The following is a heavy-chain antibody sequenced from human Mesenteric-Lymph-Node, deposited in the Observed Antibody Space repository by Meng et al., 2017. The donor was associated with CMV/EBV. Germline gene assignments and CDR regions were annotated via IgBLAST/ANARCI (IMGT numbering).Heavy chain of an antibody. CDR1: GFTFSSYD. V-gene: IGHV3-13*01. CDR2: IGTAGDT. Sequence: GESLKISCAASGFTFSSYDMHWVRQATGKGLEWVSAIGTAGDTYYPGSVKGRFTISRENAKNSLYLQMNSLRAGDTAVYYCARGVSEYSSTGDAFDIWGQGTMVTVSS. J-gene: IGHJ3*02. CDR3: ARGVSEYSSTGDAFDI. D-gene: IGHD6-6*01.